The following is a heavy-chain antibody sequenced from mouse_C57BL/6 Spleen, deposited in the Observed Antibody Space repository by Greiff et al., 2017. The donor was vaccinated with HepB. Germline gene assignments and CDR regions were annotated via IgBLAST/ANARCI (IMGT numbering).Heavy chain of an antibody. V-gene: IGHV5-9-1*02. Sequence: DVKLVESGEGLVKPGGSLKLSCAASGFTFSSYAMSWVRQTPEKRLEWVAYISSGGDYIYYADTVKGRFTISRDNARNTLYLQMSSLKSEDTAMYYCTRVFITTVVATYYFDYWGQGTTLTVSS. CDR2: ISSGGDYI. CDR1: GFTFSSYA. D-gene: IGHD1-1*01. J-gene: IGHJ2*01. CDR3: TRVFITTVVATYYFDY.